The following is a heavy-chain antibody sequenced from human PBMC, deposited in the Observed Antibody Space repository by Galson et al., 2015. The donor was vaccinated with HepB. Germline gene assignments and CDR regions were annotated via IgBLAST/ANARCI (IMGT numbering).Heavy chain of an antibody. D-gene: IGHD6-13*01. CDR2: ICPDGTNT. CDR3: ARDYDGSSWYYFDY. J-gene: IGHJ4*02. CDR1: GFTLSDCP. Sequence: SMILSCAASGFTLSDCPMQWVRQAPGHGLVWVARICPDGTNTDYAGPVKGRFTISRDNSKNTLYLQMNSLRVEDTAVYYCARDYDGSSWYYFDYWGQGTLVTVSS. V-gene: IGHV3-33*01.